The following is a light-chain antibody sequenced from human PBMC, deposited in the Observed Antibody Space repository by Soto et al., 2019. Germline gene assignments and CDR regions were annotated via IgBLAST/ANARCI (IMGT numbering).Light chain of an antibody. J-gene: IGLJ2*01. V-gene: IGLV1-47*01. CDR1: NSNMGRNY. CDR2: RND. CDR3: AVWDNSLNGVA. Sequence: QSVLTQTPSASGTPGQSVTISCSGSNSNMGRNYVYWYQQVPGTAPKLLMYRNDVRPSGVPDQFTGSKSGTSASLAISGLRSEDEADYYCAVWDNSLNGVAFGGGTKLTVL.